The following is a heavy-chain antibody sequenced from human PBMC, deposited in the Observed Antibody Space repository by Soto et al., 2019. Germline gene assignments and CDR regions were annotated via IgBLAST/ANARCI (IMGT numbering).Heavy chain of an antibody. V-gene: IGHV3-21*01. Sequence: GSLRLSCAASGFTFSSYSMNWVRQAPGKGLEWVSSISSSSSYIYYADSVKGRFTISRDNAKNSLYLQMNSLRAEDTAVYYCARDSLTGTDACDIWGQGTMVTVSS. CDR2: ISSSSSYI. CDR3: ARDSLTGTDACDI. CDR1: GFTFSSYS. J-gene: IGHJ3*02. D-gene: IGHD1-20*01.